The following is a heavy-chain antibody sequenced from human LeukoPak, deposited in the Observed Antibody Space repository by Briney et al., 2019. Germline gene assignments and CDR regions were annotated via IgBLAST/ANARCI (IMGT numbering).Heavy chain of an antibody. CDR3: ARDRVGYSNYNWFDP. V-gene: IGHV4-30-4*07. J-gene: IGHJ5*02. D-gene: IGHD4-11*01. Sequence: PSETLSLTCTVSGGSISSGGYSWSWIRQPPGKGLEWIGYIYYSGSTYYNPSLKSRVTISVDTSKNQFSLKLSSVTAADTAVYYCARDRVGYSNYNWFDPWGQGTLVTVSS. CDR2: IYYSGST. CDR1: GGSISSGGYS.